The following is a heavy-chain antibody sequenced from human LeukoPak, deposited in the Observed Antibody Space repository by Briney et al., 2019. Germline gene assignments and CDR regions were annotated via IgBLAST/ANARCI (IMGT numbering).Heavy chain of an antibody. CDR1: GFTFSSYG. Sequence: GGSLRLSCAASGFTFSSYGMHWVRQAPGKGLEWVAVISYDGSNKYYADSVKGRFTISRDNSKNTLYLQMNSLRAEDTAVYYCAKDRDSSGLDYWRQGTLVTVSS. D-gene: IGHD3-22*01. J-gene: IGHJ4*02. CDR2: ISYDGSNK. V-gene: IGHV3-30*18. CDR3: AKDRDSSGLDY.